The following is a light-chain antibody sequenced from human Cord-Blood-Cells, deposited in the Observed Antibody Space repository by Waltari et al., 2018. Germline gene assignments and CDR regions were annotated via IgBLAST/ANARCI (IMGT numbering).Light chain of an antibody. J-gene: IGKJ4*01. CDR1: QGISSY. Sequence: IQLTQSPSFLSAPVGDRVTITCRAMQGISSYLAWYQQRPGKAPKLLIYAASTLQSGVPSRFSGSGSGTEFTLTISSLQPEDFATYYCQQLNSYPLTFGGGTKVEIK. CDR3: QQLNSYPLT. V-gene: IGKV1-9*01. CDR2: AAS.